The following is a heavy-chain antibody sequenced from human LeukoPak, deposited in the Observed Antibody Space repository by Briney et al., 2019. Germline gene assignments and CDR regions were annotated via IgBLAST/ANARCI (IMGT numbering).Heavy chain of an antibody. CDR2: ISSSSSYI. D-gene: IGHD4-23*01. CDR3: ARDRGGNFDY. CDR1: EFTFSDYT. Sequence: PGGSLRLSCAASEFTFSDYTKNWVRQAPGKGLEWVSSISSSSSYIYYADSVKGRFTISRDNAKSSLFLQMNSLRAEDTAVYYCARDRGGNFDYWGQGTLVTVSS. J-gene: IGHJ4*02. V-gene: IGHV3-21*01.